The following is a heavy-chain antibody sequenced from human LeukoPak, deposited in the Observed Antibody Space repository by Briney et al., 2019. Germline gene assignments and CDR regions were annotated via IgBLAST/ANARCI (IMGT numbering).Heavy chain of an antibody. CDR3: AKYSGSYYLRYYYMDV. CDR2: ISSSSSYI. Sequence: GGSLRLSCAASGFTFSSYSMNWVRQAPGKGLEWVTSISSSSSYIYYADSVKGRFTISRDNAKNSLYLQMNSLRAEDTAVYYCAKYSGSYYLRYYYMDVWGKGTTVTISS. D-gene: IGHD1-26*01. V-gene: IGHV3-21*01. CDR1: GFTFSSYS. J-gene: IGHJ6*03.